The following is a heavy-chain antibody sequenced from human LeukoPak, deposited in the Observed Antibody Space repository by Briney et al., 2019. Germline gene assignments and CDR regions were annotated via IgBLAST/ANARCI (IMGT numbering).Heavy chain of an antibody. D-gene: IGHD4-17*01. V-gene: IGHV4-34*01. CDR2: INHSGST. CDR3: ARAYGDSRFDP. J-gene: IGHJ5*02. CDR1: GGSISSYY. Sequence: PSETLSLTCTVSGGSISSYYWSWTRQPPGKGLEWIGEINHSGSTNYNPSLKSRVTISVDTSKNQFSLKLSSVTAADTAVYYCARAYGDSRFDPWGQGTLVTVSS.